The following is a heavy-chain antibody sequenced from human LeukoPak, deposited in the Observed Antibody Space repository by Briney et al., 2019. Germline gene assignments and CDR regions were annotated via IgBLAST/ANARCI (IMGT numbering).Heavy chain of an antibody. CDR1: GGSISSYY. D-gene: IGHD2/OR15-2a*01. V-gene: IGHV4-4*07. J-gene: IGHJ6*02. CDR3: ARDPGWANKEYYYYYGMDV. CDR2: IYTSGST. Sequence: SETLSLTCTVSGGSISSYYWSWIRQPAGKGLEWIGRIYTSGSTNYNPSLKSRVTMSVDTSKNQFSLKLSSVTAADTAVYYCARDPGWANKEYYYYYGMDVWGQGTTVTVSS.